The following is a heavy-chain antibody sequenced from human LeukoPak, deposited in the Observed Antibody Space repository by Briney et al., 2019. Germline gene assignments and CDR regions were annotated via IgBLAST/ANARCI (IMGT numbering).Heavy chain of an antibody. D-gene: IGHD3-10*01. CDR2: IRNDGNKY. J-gene: IGHJ4*02. CDR3: AKVAKYYYGSETYYFFEH. CDR1: GFTFSTSG. V-gene: IGHV3-30*02. Sequence: GGSLRLSCVASGFTFSTSGMHWVRQSPGKGLDWVAFIRNDGNKYNYAESVKGRFTISRDNAKNSLYLQMNSLRVGDTAVYYCAKVAKYYYGSETYYFFEHWGQGTPVTASS.